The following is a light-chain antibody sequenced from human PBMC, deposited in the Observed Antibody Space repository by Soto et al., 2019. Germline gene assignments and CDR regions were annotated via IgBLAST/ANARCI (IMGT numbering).Light chain of an antibody. V-gene: IGKV3-20*01. J-gene: IGKJ4*01. CDR3: QQYGSSPLT. CDR1: QSVSSSY. CDR2: GAS. Sequence: IVLTQSPGTLSLSPWERATLSCRASQSVSSSYLAWYQQKPGQAPRLRIYGASSRATGIPDRFSGSGSGTDFTLTISRLEPEDFAVYYCQQYGSSPLTFGGGTKVDIK.